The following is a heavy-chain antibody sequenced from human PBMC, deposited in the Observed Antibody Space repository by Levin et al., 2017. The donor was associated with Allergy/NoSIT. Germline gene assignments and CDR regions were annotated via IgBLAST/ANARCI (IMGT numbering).Heavy chain of an antibody. CDR3: AKADGSGRYYH. J-gene: IGHJ5*02. D-gene: IGHD3-10*01. Sequence: GGSLRLSCVASGFAFSNYIMSWVRQTPVKGLEWVSAIGGSDNSTYYADCAKGRFTISRDNSKNTLYLQMSSLRGDDTAVYYCAKADGSGRYYHWGQGTLVTVSS. CDR1: GFAFSNYI. V-gene: IGHV3-23*01. CDR2: IGGSDNST.